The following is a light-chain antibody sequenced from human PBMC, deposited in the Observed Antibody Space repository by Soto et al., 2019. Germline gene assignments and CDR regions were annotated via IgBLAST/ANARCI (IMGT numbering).Light chain of an antibody. CDR2: DAS. V-gene: IGKV3-11*01. J-gene: IGKJ4*01. Sequence: EIVFAQSPSTLSLSPGERATLSCRASQSVSISLAWYQQKPGQAPRLLIYDASNRATGVPARFSGSGSGTDFTLTISSLEPEDFAVYYCQQFVSSPLTFGGGTKVDIK. CDR1: QSVSIS. CDR3: QQFVSSPLT.